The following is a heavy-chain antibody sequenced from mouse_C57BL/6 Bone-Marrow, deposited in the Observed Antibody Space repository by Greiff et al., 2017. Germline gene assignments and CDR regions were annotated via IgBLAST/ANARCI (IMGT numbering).Heavy chain of an antibody. CDR1: GYSFTGYF. CDR3: ARSRLGDYGAMDY. J-gene: IGHJ4*01. V-gene: IGHV1-20*01. D-gene: IGHD1-1*01. Sequence: VQLQQSGPELVKPGDSVKISCKASGYSFTGYFMNWVMQSHGKSLEWIGRINPYNGDTFYNQKFKGKATLTVDKSSSTAHMELRSLTSEDSAVYYCARSRLGDYGAMDYWGQGTSVTVSS. CDR2: INPYNGDT.